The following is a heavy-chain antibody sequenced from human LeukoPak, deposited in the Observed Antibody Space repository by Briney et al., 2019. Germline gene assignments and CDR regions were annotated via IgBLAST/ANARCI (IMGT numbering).Heavy chain of an antibody. Sequence: SGPALVKPTQTLTLTCTFSGFSLSTSGMRVSWIRQPPGKALEWLARIDWDDDKFCNSTLETRLTISKDTSKNQVVLTMTNMDPVDTATYYCARLKYGNNYFDYWGQGTLVTVSS. CDR1: GFSLSTSGMR. V-gene: IGHV2-70*04. CDR3: ARLKYGNNYFDY. D-gene: IGHD2/OR15-2a*01. CDR2: IDWDDDK. J-gene: IGHJ4*02.